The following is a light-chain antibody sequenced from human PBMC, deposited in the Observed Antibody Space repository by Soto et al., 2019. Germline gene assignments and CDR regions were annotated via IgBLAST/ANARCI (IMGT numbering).Light chain of an antibody. Sequence: EVVLTQSPGTLSLSPGERATLSCRASQSISRFLGWYQQKPGQSPRLLIYDASSRATGIPARFGGSGSGTDFTLTISSLEPEDFAVYYCQQRSDWLTFGGGTKVEI. V-gene: IGKV3-11*01. CDR3: QQRSDWLT. CDR2: DAS. CDR1: QSISRF. J-gene: IGKJ4*01.